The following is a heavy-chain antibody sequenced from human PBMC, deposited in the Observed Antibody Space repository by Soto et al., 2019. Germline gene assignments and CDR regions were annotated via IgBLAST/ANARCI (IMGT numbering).Heavy chain of an antibody. D-gene: IGHD3-16*01. CDR1: GGTFSSYT. Sequence: QVQLVQSGAEVKKPGSSVKVSCKASGGTFSSYTISWVRQAPGQGLEWMGRIIPILGIANYAQKYQGRVTITADKSTSTASMELSSLRSDDTAVYYCARGGLRNSNWFDPWGQGTLVTVSS. CDR3: ARGGLRNSNWFDP. CDR2: IIPILGIA. V-gene: IGHV1-69*02. J-gene: IGHJ5*02.